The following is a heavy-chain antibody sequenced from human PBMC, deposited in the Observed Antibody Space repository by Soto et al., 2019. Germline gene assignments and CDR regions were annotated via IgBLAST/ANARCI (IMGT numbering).Heavy chain of an antibody. CDR3: AKDGHGY. CDR1: GFTFSRSG. CDR2: IWYDGNNE. Sequence: GGSLRLSCAASGFTFSRSGMQWVRQAPGKGLEWVAVIWYDGNNEYYADSVEGRFTISRDNSKNTLYLQMNSLRAEDTAVYYCAKDGHGYWGQGTLVTVSS. J-gene: IGHJ4*02. V-gene: IGHV3-33*06.